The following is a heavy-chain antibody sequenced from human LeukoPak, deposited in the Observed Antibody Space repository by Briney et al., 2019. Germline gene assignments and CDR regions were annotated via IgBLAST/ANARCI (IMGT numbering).Heavy chain of an antibody. D-gene: IGHD2-15*01. Sequence: SGPSLVKPTQTLTLTCTFSGFSLSTSGMCVSWIRQPPGKALEWLARIDWDDDKYYSTSLKTRLTISKDTSKNQVVLTMTNMDPVDTATYYCARVMVVAATLAFDYWGQGTLVTVSS. V-gene: IGHV2-70*11. CDR3: ARVMVVAATLAFDY. J-gene: IGHJ4*02. CDR1: GFSLSTSGMC. CDR2: IDWDDDK.